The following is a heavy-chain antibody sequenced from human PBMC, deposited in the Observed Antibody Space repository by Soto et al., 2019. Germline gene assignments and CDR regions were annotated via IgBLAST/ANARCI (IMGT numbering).Heavy chain of an antibody. Sequence: SETLSLTCAVSGGSIGSGGYPWNWIRQPPGKGLEWIGYIYHTGSTYYNPSLKSRVTISIDTSKNEFSLKLASVTAADTAIYYCAGGRIQWFYFDYWGHGSLVTVSS. CDR1: GGSIGSGGYP. J-gene: IGHJ4*01. CDR2: IYHTGST. D-gene: IGHD3-22*01. V-gene: IGHV4-30-2*01. CDR3: AGGRIQWFYFDY.